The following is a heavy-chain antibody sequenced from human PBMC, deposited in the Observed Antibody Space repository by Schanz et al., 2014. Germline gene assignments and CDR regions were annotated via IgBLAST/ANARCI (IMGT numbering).Heavy chain of an antibody. CDR3: ARKVVATIGGYYDN. V-gene: IGHV3-23*01. CDR2: ISGSGAST. D-gene: IGHD5-12*01. Sequence: EVQLLESGGGLVQPGGSLRLSCAASGFTFSSYAMSWVRQAPGKGLEWVSGISGSGASTYYADSVKGRFTISRDNSKNSLYLQMNSLRAEDTAVYYCARKVVATIGGYYDNWGQGTLVIVSS. CDR1: GFTFSSYA. J-gene: IGHJ4*02.